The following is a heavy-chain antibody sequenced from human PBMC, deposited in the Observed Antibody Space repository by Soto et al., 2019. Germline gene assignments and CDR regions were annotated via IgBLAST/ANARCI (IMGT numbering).Heavy chain of an antibody. CDR1: GGSISSYY. Sequence: QVQLQESGPGLVKPSETLSLTCTVSGGSISSYYWRWIRQPPGKGLEWIGYIYYSGSTNYNPSLKSRVTISVDTSKNQFSLKLSSVTAADTAVYYCARAGVYSSGGIYAFDIWGQGTMVTVSS. D-gene: IGHD6-19*01. J-gene: IGHJ3*02. V-gene: IGHV4-59*01. CDR2: IYYSGST. CDR3: ARAGVYSSGGIYAFDI.